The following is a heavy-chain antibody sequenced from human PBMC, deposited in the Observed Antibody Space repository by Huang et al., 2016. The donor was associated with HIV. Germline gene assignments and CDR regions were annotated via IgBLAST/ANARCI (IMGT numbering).Heavy chain of an antibody. Sequence: QVQLVESGGGLVKPGGSLRLSCAASGFTFSDYYMSWIRQTTGKGLEGISYISSSDKSIYYADSVNGRFTISRDDAKNSLYLQMNSLRADDTAVYYCARRSAFYRLDYWGQGTLVTVSS. CDR3: ARRSAFYRLDY. CDR2: ISSSDKSI. J-gene: IGHJ4*02. V-gene: IGHV3-11*01. D-gene: IGHD3-10*01. CDR1: GFTFSDYY.